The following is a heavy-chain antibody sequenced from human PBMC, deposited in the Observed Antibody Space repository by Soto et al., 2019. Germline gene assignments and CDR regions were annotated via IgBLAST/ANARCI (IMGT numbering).Heavy chain of an antibody. D-gene: IGHD6-6*01. CDR3: ARAAYSSASQYYFDD. Sequence: SETLSLTCAVYGGSFSGYYWSWIRQPPGKGLEWIGEINHSGSTNYNPSLKSRVTISVDTSKNQFSLKLSSVTAADTAVYYCARAAYSSASQYYFDDWGQGTLVTVSS. J-gene: IGHJ4*02. V-gene: IGHV4-34*01. CDR1: GGSFSGYY. CDR2: INHSGST.